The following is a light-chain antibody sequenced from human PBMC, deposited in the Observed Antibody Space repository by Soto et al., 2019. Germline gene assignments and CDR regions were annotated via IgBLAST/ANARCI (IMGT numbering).Light chain of an antibody. CDR2: DAS. Sequence: EIVLTQSPATQSLSPGERATLSCRASQSVSSYLAWYQQKPGQAPRLLIYDASNRATGIPARFSGSGSGTDFTLTISSRELEDFAVYYCQQRSNWPRTFGGGTKVEIK. J-gene: IGKJ4*01. CDR3: QQRSNWPRT. CDR1: QSVSSY. V-gene: IGKV3-11*01.